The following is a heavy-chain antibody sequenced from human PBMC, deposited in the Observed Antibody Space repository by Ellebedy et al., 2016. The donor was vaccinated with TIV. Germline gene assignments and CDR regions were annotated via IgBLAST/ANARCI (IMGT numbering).Heavy chain of an antibody. D-gene: IGHD6-19*01. CDR3: ARGPRGSGWYGDY. J-gene: IGHJ4*02. CDR2: IYYSGST. CDR1: GYSIRNGYY. V-gene: IGHV4-59*01. Sequence: SETLSLTCSVSGYSIRNGYYWSWIRQPPGKGLGWIGYIYYSGSTSYNPSLKSRVTISVDTSKNQFSLKLSSVTAADTAVYYCARGPRGSGWYGDYWGQGTLVTVSS.